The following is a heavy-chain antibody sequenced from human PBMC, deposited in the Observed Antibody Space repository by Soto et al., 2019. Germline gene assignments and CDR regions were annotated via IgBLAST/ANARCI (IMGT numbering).Heavy chain of an antibody. CDR1: GDSISSIDYY. D-gene: IGHD3-16*02. CDR3: ARQTTLGGVIAANVIDI. J-gene: IGHJ3*02. CDR2: IFYTGKT. Sequence: QLQLQESGPGLVKASETLSLTCTVSGDSISSIDYYWAWIRQPPGKGLEWIGSIFYTGKTYYNPSLDSRPTISVDTSNNQFSLKQRSLTAAATAVYYCARQTTLGGVIAANVIDIWGHGTTVRVYS. V-gene: IGHV4-39*01.